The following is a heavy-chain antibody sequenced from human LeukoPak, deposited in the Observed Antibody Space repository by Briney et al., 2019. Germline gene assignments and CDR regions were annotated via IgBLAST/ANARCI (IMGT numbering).Heavy chain of an antibody. CDR3: ARDVLMVYEGGFDP. D-gene: IGHD2-8*01. CDR1: GFTFSSYW. CDR2: IKQDGSEK. V-gene: IGHV3-7*01. J-gene: IGHJ5*02. Sequence: GGSLRLSCAASGFTFSSYWMSWVRQAPGKGLEWVANIKQDGSEKYYVDSVKGRFTISRDNAKNSLYLQMNSLRAEDTAVYYCARDVLMVYEGGFDPWGQGTLVTVSS.